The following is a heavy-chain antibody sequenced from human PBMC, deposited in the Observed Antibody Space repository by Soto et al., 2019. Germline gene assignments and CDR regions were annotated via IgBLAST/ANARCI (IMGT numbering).Heavy chain of an antibody. J-gene: IGHJ5*02. CDR1: GGSISSYY. CDR3: ARQLDILTGLIGYSWFDP. D-gene: IGHD3-9*01. CDR2: IYYSGNT. Sequence: SETRSLTCTVSGGSISSYYWSWIRQPPGKGLEWIGYIYYSGNTNYNPSLKSRVTISVDTSKNQFSLKLSSVTAADTAVYYCARQLDILTGLIGYSWFDPWGQGTLVTVS. V-gene: IGHV4-59*08.